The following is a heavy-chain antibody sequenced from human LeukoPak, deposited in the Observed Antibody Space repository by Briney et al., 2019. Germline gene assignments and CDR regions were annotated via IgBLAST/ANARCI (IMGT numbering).Heavy chain of an antibody. J-gene: IGHJ4*02. CDR1: GGSISSSSYY. CDR2: IYYSGST. V-gene: IGHV4-39*01. CDR3: ARSLAGGWYLGIDY. D-gene: IGHD6-19*01. Sequence: HPSETLSLTCTVSGGSISSSSYYWGWIRQPPGKGLEWIGSIYYSGSTYYNPSLKSRVTISVDTSKNQFSLKLSSVTAADTAVYYCARSLAGGWYLGIDYWGQGTLVTVSS.